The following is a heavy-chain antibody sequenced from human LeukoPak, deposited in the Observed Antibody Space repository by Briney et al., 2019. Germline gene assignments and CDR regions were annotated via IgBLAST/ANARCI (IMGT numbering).Heavy chain of an antibody. CDR2: IKQDGSEK. CDR3: ARDRYCSGGSCYFDAFDI. CDR1: GFNSYW. D-gene: IGHD2-15*01. V-gene: IGHV3-7*01. J-gene: IGHJ3*02. Sequence: GGSLRLSCAASGFNSYWMSWVRQAPGKGLEWVANIKQDGSEKYYVDSVKGRFTISRDNAKNSLYLQMNSLRAEDTAVYYCARDRYCSGGSCYFDAFDIWGQGTMVTVSS.